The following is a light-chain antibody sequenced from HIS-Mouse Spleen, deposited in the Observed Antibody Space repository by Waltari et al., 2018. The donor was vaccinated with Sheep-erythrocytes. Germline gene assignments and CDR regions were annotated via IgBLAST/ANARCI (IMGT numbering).Light chain of an antibody. Sequence: QSALTQPASVSGSPGQSITISCTGTSCDVGSYTLVSCYQQHPGKAPKLLIYEGSKRPSGVSNRFSGSKSGNTASLTISGLQAEDEADYYCCSYAGSSTPWVFGGGTKLTVL. CDR3: CSYAGSSTPWV. CDR1: SCDVGSYTL. J-gene: IGLJ3*02. V-gene: IGLV2-23*01. CDR2: EGS.